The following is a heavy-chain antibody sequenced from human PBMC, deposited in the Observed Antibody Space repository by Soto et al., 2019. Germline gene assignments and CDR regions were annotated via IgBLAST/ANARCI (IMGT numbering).Heavy chain of an antibody. V-gene: IGHV4-4*02. CDR3: ARDPDYHDSSGYYTDWFDP. J-gene: IGHJ5*02. D-gene: IGHD3-22*01. CDR1: GGSISSSNW. CDR2: IYHSGST. Sequence: SETLSLTCAVSGGSISSSNWWSWVRQPPGKGLEWIGEIYHSGSTNYNPSLKSRVTISVDKSKNQFSLKLSSVTAADTAVYYCARDPDYHDSSGYYTDWFDPWGQGTLVTVSS.